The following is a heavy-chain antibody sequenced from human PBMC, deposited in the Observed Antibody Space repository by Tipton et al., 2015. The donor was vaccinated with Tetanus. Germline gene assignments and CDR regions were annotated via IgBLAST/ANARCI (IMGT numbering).Heavy chain of an antibody. CDR3: ARDQIVEQATRDHDYGVDV. J-gene: IGHJ6*02. D-gene: IGHD3-22*01. Sequence: SLRLSCAASGFTFTDYWMHWVRQAPGKGLEWVSSISSGSTYIYYADSVKGRFTISRDNAKNSLYLLMDSLRAEDTAVYYCARDQIVEQATRDHDYGVDVWGQGTTVTVSS. CDR2: ISSGSTYI. CDR1: GFTFTDYW. V-gene: IGHV3-21*01.